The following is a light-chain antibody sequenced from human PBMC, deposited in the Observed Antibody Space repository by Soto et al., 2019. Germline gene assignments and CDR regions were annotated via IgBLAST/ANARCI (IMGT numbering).Light chain of an antibody. CDR2: GES. CDR3: QQYGSSSWT. Sequence: EIVLTQSPGTLSLSPGESATLSCRASQSVSSSYLAWYQQKTGQAPRLLIYGESSRATGIPDRFSGSGSGTDLNLTISRLEPEDFAVYYCQQYGSSSWTFGQGTKVDIK. CDR1: QSVSSSY. J-gene: IGKJ1*01. V-gene: IGKV3-20*01.